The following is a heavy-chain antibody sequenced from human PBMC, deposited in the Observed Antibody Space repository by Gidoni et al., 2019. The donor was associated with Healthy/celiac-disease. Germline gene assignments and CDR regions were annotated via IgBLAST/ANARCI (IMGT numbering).Heavy chain of an antibody. Sequence: QVQLQQWGAGLLKPSETLSLTCAVYGGSFSGYYWSWIRQPPGKGLEWIGEINHSGSTNYNPSLKSRVTISVDTSKNQFSLKLSSVTAADTAVYYCARLRITMVRGVVIGFDPWGQGTLVTVSS. J-gene: IGHJ5*02. V-gene: IGHV4-34*01. CDR3: ARLRITMVRGVVIGFDP. CDR2: INHSGST. D-gene: IGHD3-10*01. CDR1: GGSFSGYY.